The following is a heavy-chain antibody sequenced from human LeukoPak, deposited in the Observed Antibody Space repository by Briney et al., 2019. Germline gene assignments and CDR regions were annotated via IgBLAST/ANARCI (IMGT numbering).Heavy chain of an antibody. J-gene: IGHJ3*02. CDR2: INHSGST. CDR1: GGSISSYY. CDR3: ARVSRLWWARDI. D-gene: IGHD2-21*01. V-gene: IGHV4-34*01. Sequence: PSETLSLTCTVSGGSISSYYWSWIRQPPGKGLEWIGEINHSGSTNYNPSLKSRVNISVDTSKNQFSLKLSSVTAADTAVYYCARVSRLWWARDIWGQGTIVTVSS.